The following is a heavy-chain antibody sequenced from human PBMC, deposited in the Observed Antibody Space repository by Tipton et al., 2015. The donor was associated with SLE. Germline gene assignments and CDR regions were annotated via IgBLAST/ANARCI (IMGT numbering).Heavy chain of an antibody. CDR3: ARDDSRGAFDI. J-gene: IGHJ3*02. D-gene: IGHD3-10*01. V-gene: IGHV4-59*11. CDR2: IYYSGST. Sequence: TLSLTCAVSGGSISSHYWSWIRQPPGKGLEWIGYIYYSGSTNYNPSLKSRVTISVDTSKNQFSLKLSSVTAADTAVYYCARDDSRGAFDIWGQGTMVTVSS. CDR1: GGSISSHY.